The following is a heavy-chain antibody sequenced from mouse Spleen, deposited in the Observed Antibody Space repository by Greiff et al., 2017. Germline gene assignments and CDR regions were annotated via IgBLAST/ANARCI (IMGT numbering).Heavy chain of an antibody. V-gene: IGHV5-9*04. CDR1: GFTFSSYA. CDR2: ISSGGGNT. CDR3: ARLPYYYGSSYEYAMDY. Sequence: EVKLVESGGGLVKLGGSLKLSCAASGFTFSSYAMSWVRQTPEKRLEWVATISSGGGNTYYPDSVKGRFTISRDNAKNTLYLQMSSLKSEDTAMYYCARLPYYYGSSYEYAMDYWGQGTSVTVSS. D-gene: IGHD1-1*01. J-gene: IGHJ4*01.